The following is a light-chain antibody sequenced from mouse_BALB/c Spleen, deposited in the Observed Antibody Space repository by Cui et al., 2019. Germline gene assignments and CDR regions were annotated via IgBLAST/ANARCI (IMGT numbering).Light chain of an antibody. CDR1: QNINVW. CDR2: KAS. J-gene: IGKJ2*01. V-gene: IGKV10-94*01. Sequence: DIQMNQSPSSLSASLGDTITITCHASQNINVWLSWYQQKPGNSPKLVIYKASNLHTGVPSRFSGSGSGTGFTLTISSLQPEDIATYYCQQGQSYPYTFGGGTKLEIK. CDR3: QQGQSYPYT.